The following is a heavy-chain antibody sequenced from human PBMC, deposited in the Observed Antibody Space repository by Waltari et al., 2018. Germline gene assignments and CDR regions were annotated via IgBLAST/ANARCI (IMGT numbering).Heavy chain of an antibody. D-gene: IGHD1-26*01. J-gene: IGHJ4*02. Sequence: QVQLVQSGAEVKKPGASVKVSCKASGYTFTNYDINWVRQATGQGLEWMGVMNPNNGNTGHAQKFQGRVTMSRNTSISTAYMELSSLRSEDTAIYYCTRVGGGSDHWGQGTLVTVSS. CDR1: GYTFTNYD. CDR3: TRVGGGSDH. CDR2: MNPNNGNT. V-gene: IGHV1-8*01.